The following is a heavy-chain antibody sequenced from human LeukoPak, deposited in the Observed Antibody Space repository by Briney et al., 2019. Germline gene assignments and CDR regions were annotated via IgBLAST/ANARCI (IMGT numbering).Heavy chain of an antibody. J-gene: IGHJ1*01. CDR2: IHYSGST. D-gene: IGHD6-13*01. CDR1: GLTFSRFG. V-gene: IGHV4-59*08. Sequence: GSLRLSCAASGLTFSRFGMSWVRQAPGKGLEWIGYIHYSGSTNNNPSLKSRVTISVDTSKNQLSLKLSSVTAADTAVYYCARVAAGIGFFQHWGQGTLVTVSS. CDR3: ARVAAGIGFFQH.